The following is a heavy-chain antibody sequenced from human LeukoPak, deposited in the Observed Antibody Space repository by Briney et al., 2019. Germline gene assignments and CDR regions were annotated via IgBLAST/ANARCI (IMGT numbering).Heavy chain of an antibody. Sequence: SETLSLTCAVYGGSFSGYYWSWIRQPPGKGLEWIGEINHSGSTTYNPSLKSRVIIAVDTSKNQFSLKLSSVTAADTAVYYCARDLGYGHPGIFDYWGQGTLVTVSS. CDR1: GGSFSGYY. CDR2: INHSGST. D-gene: IGHD5-18*01. CDR3: ARDLGYGHPGIFDY. V-gene: IGHV4-34*01. J-gene: IGHJ4*02.